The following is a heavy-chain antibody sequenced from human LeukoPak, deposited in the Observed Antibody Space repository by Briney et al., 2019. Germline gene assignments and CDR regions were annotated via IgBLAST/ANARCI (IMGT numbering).Heavy chain of an antibody. J-gene: IGHJ3*02. CDR1: GGSISSSSYY. CDR3: AGPKGGWYSGSRGAFDI. Sequence: PSETLSLTCTVSGGSISSSSYYWGWLRQPPGKGLEWIGSIYYSGSTYYNPSLKSRVTISVDTSKNQFSLKLSSVTAADTAVYYCAGPKGGWYSGSRGAFDIWGQGTMVTVSS. CDR2: IYYSGST. D-gene: IGHD1-26*01. V-gene: IGHV4-39*01.